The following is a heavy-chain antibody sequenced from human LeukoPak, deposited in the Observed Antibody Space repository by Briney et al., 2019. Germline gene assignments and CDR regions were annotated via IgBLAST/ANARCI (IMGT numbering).Heavy chain of an antibody. D-gene: IGHD6-6*01. J-gene: IGHJ6*03. CDR1: GGSFSGYY. CDR2: INHSGST. Sequence: SETLSLTCAVYGGSFSGYYWSWIRQPPGKGLEWIGEINHSGSTNYNPSLKSRVTISVDTSKNQFSLKLSSVTAADTAVYYCARGSSSSSPPGERYYYYYYMDVWGKGTTVTVSS. CDR3: ARGSSSSSPPGERYYYYYYMDV. V-gene: IGHV4-34*01.